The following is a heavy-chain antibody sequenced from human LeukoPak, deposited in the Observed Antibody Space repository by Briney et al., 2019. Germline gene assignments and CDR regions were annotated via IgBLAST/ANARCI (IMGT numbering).Heavy chain of an antibody. CDR2: IRYDGTNK. D-gene: IGHD3-10*01. Sequence: PGGSLRLSCAASAFSFSSYGMHWVRQAPGKGLEWMAFIRYDGTNKYYPDSVKGRFTISRDNSKNTLYLQMDSLRAEDTAVYYCAKDASGNYYGSGTYFDSWGQGTLVTVSS. V-gene: IGHV3-30*02. CDR1: AFSFSSYG. CDR3: AKDASGNYYGSGTYFDS. J-gene: IGHJ4*02.